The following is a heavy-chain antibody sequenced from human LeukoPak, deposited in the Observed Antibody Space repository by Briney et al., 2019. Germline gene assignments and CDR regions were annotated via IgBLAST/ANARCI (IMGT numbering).Heavy chain of an antibody. D-gene: IGHD6-13*01. J-gene: IGHJ4*02. V-gene: IGHV1-69*04. Sequence: SVKVSCKASGGTFSSYAISWLQQAPGQGLEWMGRIIPILGIANYAQKFQGRVTITADKSTSTAYMELSSLRSEDTAVYYCARDTPQPLESQQLVPSYFDYWGQGTLVTVSS. CDR3: ARDTPQPLESQQLVPSYFDY. CDR1: GGTFSSYA. CDR2: IIPILGIA.